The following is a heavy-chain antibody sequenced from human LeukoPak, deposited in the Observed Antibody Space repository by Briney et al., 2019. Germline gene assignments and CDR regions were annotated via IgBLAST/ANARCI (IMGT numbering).Heavy chain of an antibody. V-gene: IGHV1-2*02. CDR3: ARVLFDFWSGFGS. CDR1: GYTFTVYY. J-gene: IGHJ4*02. CDR2: INPNSGGT. D-gene: IGHD3-3*01. Sequence: ASVKVSYTTSGYTFTVYYIHWVRQAPGQGLEWMGWINPNSGGTDYAQKFQGRVTMTRDTSISTAYMELSRLSSDDTAVYLCARVLFDFWSGFGSWGQGTLVTVSS.